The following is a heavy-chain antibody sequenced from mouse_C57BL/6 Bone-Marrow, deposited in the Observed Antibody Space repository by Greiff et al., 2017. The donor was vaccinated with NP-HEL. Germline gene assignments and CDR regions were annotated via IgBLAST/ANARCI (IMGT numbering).Heavy chain of an antibody. J-gene: IGHJ4*01. CDR1: GYTFTSYW. D-gene: IGHD2-4*01. CDR3: ARSDYGYAMDD. V-gene: IGHV1-50*01. CDR2: IDPSDSYT. Sequence: QVQLQQSGAELVKPGASVKLSCKASGYTFTSYWMQWVKQRPGQGLEWIGEIDPSDSYTNYNQKFKGKATLTVDTSSSTAYMQLSSLTSEDSAVYYWARSDYGYAMDDWGQGTSVTVSS.